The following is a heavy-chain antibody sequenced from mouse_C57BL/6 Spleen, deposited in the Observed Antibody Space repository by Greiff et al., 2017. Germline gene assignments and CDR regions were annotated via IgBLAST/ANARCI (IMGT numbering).Heavy chain of an antibody. CDR1: GFTFSDYG. J-gene: IGHJ3*01. Sequence: EVKVVESGGGLVKPGGSLKLSCAASGFTFSDYGMHWVRQAPETGLEWVAYISSGGSTIYYADTVKGRFTISRDNTKNTLFLKMTSLRSEDTAMYYCARLYSNPFAYWGQGTLVTVSA. V-gene: IGHV5-17*01. CDR2: ISSGGSTI. D-gene: IGHD2-5*01. CDR3: ARLYSNPFAY.